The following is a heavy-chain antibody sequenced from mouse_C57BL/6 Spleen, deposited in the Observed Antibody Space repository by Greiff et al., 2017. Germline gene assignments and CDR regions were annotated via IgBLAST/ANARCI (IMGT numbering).Heavy chain of an antibody. V-gene: IGHV1-67*01. J-gene: IGHJ4*01. CDR2: ISTYYGDA. D-gene: IGHD2-3*01. Sequence: QVQLKQSGPELVRPGVSVKISCKGSGYTFTDYAMHWVKQSHAKSLEWIGVISTYYGDASYNQKFKGKSTLTVDKSSSTAYMQLSSLTSEDSAVYYCARWPMMVTYYAMDYWGQGTSVTVSS. CDR1: GYTFTDYA. CDR3: ARWPMMVTYYAMDY.